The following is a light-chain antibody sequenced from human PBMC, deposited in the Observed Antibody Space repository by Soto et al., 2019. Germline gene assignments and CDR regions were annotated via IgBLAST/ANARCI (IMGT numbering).Light chain of an antibody. CDR3: SSYTSASTYV. Sequence: QSALTQPASVSGSPGQSITISCTGTSSDVGSYNSFSWYQQHPGKAPKLMIYEGTKRPSGVSNRFSGSKSANTASLTISGLQAEDEADYYCSSYTSASTYVFGTGTKVTVL. J-gene: IGLJ1*01. CDR2: EGT. CDR1: SSDVGSYNS. V-gene: IGLV2-14*03.